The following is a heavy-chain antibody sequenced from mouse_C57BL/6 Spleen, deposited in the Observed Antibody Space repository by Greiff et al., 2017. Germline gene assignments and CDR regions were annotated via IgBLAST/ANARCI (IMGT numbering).Heavy chain of an antibody. V-gene: IGHV5-9-1*02. J-gene: IGHJ4*01. Sequence: EVQLVESGEGLVKPGGSLKLSCAASGFTFSSYAMSWVRQTPEKRLEWVAYISSGGDYIYYADTVKGRFTISSDNARNTLYLKMSSLKSEDTAMYYCTRGSSDDDYVMDYWGQGTSVTVAS. D-gene: IGHD2-4*01. CDR2: ISSGGDYI. CDR3: TRGSSDDDYVMDY. CDR1: GFTFSSYA.